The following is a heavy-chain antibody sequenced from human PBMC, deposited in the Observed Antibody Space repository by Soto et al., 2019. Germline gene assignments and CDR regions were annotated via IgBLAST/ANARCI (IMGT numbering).Heavy chain of an antibody. D-gene: IGHD6-6*01. Sequence: QVLLQQWGAGLLKPSETLSLTCAVYGGSFSAYYWSWIRQPPGKGLEWIGEINHSGSTNYNPSLKSRVTXSVDTSKNQFSLKLSSVTAADTAVYYCARTSRFEYWGQGTLVTVSS. CDR3: ARTSRFEY. J-gene: IGHJ4*02. CDR2: INHSGST. V-gene: IGHV4-34*01. CDR1: GGSFSAYY.